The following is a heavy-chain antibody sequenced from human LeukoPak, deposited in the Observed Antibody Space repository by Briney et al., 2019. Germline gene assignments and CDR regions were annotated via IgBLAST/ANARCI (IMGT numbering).Heavy chain of an antibody. Sequence: PSETLSLTCAVYGGSFSGYYWSWIRQPPGKGLEWIGEINHSGSTNYNPSLKSRVTISVDTSKNQFSLKLSSVTAADTAVYYCARGWTTVAPDAFDIWGQGTMVTVSS. D-gene: IGHD4-23*01. CDR3: ARGWTTVAPDAFDI. J-gene: IGHJ3*02. CDR2: INHSGST. V-gene: IGHV4-34*01. CDR1: GGSFSGYY.